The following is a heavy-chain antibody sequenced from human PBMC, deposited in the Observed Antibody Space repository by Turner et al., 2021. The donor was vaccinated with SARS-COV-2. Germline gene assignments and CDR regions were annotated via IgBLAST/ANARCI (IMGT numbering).Heavy chain of an antibody. Sequence: EVQLLESGGGLVQPGGSLRLSCAASGFTLTTFCMNWVRQAPGKGLEWVASIRDDGSDEKYVDSVKGRFTISRDNAKNSLYLQMNSLRAEDRAVYYCARDYPYCTNGVCYTSYYGMDVWGQGTTVTVSS. V-gene: IGHV3-7*01. CDR2: IRDDGSDE. J-gene: IGHJ6*02. CDR3: ARDYPYCTNGVCYTSYYGMDV. D-gene: IGHD2-8*01. CDR1: GFTLTTFC.